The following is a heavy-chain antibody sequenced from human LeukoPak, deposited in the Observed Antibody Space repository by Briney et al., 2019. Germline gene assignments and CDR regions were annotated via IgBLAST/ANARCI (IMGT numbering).Heavy chain of an antibody. J-gene: IGHJ4*02. D-gene: IGHD2-15*01. CDR1: GFTFSSYY. CDR2: INGDESST. Sequence: GGSLRLSCADSGFTFSSYYMHWVRQVPGKGLVWVSRINGDESSTTYADSVKGRFTISRDNAKNTLYLQMNTLRAEDTAVYYCARVRDCGGGSCFSYLDYWGQGTLVTVSS. CDR3: ARVRDCGGGSCFSYLDY. V-gene: IGHV3-74*01.